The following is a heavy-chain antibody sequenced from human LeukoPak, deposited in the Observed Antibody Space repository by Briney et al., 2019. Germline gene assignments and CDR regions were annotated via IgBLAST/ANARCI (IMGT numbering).Heavy chain of an antibody. CDR3: ARGPEPGDCSGGSCYYYGMDV. CDR1: GGSISNNNYY. J-gene: IGHJ6*02. D-gene: IGHD2-15*01. CDR2: IYYSGSP. V-gene: IGHV4-39*01. Sequence: PSETLSLTCTVSGGSISNNNYYWAWIRQPPGKGLECIGSIYYSGSPYYNPSLKSRVTISVDTSKNQLSLRLSSVTAADTAVYYCARGPEPGDCSGGSCYYYGMDVWGQGTTVTVSS.